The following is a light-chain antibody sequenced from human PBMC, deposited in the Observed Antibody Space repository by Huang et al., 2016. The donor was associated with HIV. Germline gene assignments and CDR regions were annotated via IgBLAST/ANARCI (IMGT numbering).Light chain of an antibody. CDR1: QYLLYSIGHNR. CDR2: LVS. Sequence: DIVMTKSPLSMPVTPRQLASISCRSRQYLLYSIGHNRLDWYLQKPGRSPQLLVFLVSKRACGVPDRFTGSGSGTDFTLEISRVESEDIGTYYCKQGLQPPPSFGQGTKLEI. V-gene: IGKV2-28*01. CDR3: KQGLQPPPS. J-gene: IGKJ2*01.